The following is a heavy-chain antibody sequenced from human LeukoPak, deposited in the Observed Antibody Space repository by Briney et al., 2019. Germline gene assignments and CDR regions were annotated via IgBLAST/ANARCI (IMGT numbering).Heavy chain of an antibody. V-gene: IGHV4-34*01. CDR2: INYSGST. CDR3: ATTSGY. CDR1: GGSFSGYY. D-gene: IGHD3-10*01. Sequence: SETLSLTCAVYGGSFSGYYWYWVRQPPGKGLEWIGEINYSGSTNYNPSLKSRVTISADTSKNQFSLKVSSVTAADTAVYYCATTSGYWGQGTLVTVSS. J-gene: IGHJ4*02.